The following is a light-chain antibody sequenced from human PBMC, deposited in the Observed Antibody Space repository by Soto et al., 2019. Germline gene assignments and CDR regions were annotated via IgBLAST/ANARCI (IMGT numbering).Light chain of an antibody. Sequence: DIQMTQSPSTLSASVGDRVTITCRASQSISSWLAWYQQKPGKAPKLLIYKASSLESGVPSRFSGSGSGTDFTLTISSLQPDDFATYYCQQDNNYPWTFGQGTKVEIK. J-gene: IGKJ1*01. CDR2: KAS. CDR1: QSISSW. CDR3: QQDNNYPWT. V-gene: IGKV1-5*03.